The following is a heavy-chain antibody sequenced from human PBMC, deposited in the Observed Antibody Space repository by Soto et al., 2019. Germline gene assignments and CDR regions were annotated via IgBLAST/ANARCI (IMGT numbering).Heavy chain of an antibody. J-gene: IGHJ4*02. V-gene: IGHV1-69*01. CDR1: GGTFSSYA. Sequence: CKASGGTFSSYAISWVRQAPRQGLEWMGGIIPIFGTANYAQKFQGRVTITADESTSTAYMELSSLRSEDTAVYYCARARMHYYYDSSGYSYFDYWGQGTLVTVSS. D-gene: IGHD3-22*01. CDR3: ARARMHYYYDSSGYSYFDY. CDR2: IIPIFGTA.